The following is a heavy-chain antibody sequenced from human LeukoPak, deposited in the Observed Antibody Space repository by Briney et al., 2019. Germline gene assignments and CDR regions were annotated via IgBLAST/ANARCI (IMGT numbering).Heavy chain of an antibody. CDR3: ASGLSFDY. CDR1: GGSISSYY. Sequence: SETLSLTCSVSGGSISSYYWSWIRQPPGKGLEWVGYIYYSGSTNYNPSLKSRVTISVDTSKNQFSLKLSSVTAADTAVYYCASGLSFDYWGQGTLVTVSS. CDR2: IYYSGST. V-gene: IGHV4-59*01. D-gene: IGHD2/OR15-2a*01. J-gene: IGHJ4*02.